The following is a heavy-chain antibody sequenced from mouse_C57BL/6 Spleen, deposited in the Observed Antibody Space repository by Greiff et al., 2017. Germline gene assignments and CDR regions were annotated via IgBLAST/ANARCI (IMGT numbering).Heavy chain of an antibody. CDR3: TLGSSYPAWFAY. Sequence: VQLQQSGAELVRPGASVKLSCTASGFNIKDDYMHWVKQRPEQGLEWIGWIDPENGDTEYASKFQGEATITADTSSNTAYLQLSSLTSEDTAVYYCTLGSSYPAWFAYWGQGTLVTVSA. CDR2: IDPENGDT. CDR1: GFNIKDDY. D-gene: IGHD1-1*01. V-gene: IGHV14-4*01. J-gene: IGHJ3*01.